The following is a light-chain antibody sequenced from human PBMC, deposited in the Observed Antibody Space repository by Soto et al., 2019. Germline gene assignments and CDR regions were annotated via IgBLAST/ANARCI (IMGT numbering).Light chain of an antibody. CDR2: GAS. V-gene: IGKV3-20*01. CDR1: RSVSGTY. CDR3: QQYGSSQWT. J-gene: IGKJ1*01. Sequence: EIVLTQSPGTLSLSPGERATPSCRASRSVSGTYLAWYQQKPGQAPRLLIFGASIRATGIPDRFSGSGSGTDFTLTISRLEPEDSAVYYCQQYGSSQWTFGQGTKVDIK.